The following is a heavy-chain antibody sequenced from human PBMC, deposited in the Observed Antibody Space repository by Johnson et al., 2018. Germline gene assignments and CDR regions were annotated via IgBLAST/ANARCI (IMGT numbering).Heavy chain of an antibody. D-gene: IGHD3-10*01. Sequence: QVQLVQAGGGVVQPGRSLRLSCAGSGFTFSSHAMHWVRQAPGKGLEWVAVISNDENNKYYADSVKGRFTISRDNSKTTLYVQMNSLRADDTAGYYGARDDPSGGAFDLWGQGTVVTVSS. CDR2: ISNDENNK. V-gene: IGHV3-30-3*01. J-gene: IGHJ3*01. CDR3: ARDDPSGGAFDL. CDR1: GFTFSSHA.